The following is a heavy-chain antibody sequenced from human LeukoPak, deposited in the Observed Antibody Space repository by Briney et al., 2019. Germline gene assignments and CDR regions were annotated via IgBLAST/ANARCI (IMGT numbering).Heavy chain of an antibody. CDR1: GGSISGHY. D-gene: IGHD3-22*01. J-gene: IGHJ3*02. V-gene: IGHV4-59*11. CDR2: VYYSGKT. CDR3: ARLLDNDSSGDPDTFDM. Sequence: PSETLSLTCAVSGGSISGHYWSWIRQPPGKGLEWIGYVYYSGKTYYSSSLRSRVTISVDTSKSHFSLKLTSVTAADTAVYYCARLLDNDSSGDPDTFDMWGHGTMVTVSS.